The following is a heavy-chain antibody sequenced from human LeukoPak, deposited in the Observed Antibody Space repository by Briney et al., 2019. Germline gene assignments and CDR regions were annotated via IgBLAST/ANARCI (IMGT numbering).Heavy chain of an antibody. Sequence: NSSETLSLTCTVSGGSISSGGYYWSWIRQPPGKGLEWIGYIYHSGSTYYNPSLKSRVTISVDRSKNQFSLKLSSVTAADTAVYYCARRMNQLLSFDYWGQGTLVTVSS. CDR3: ARRMNQLLSFDY. CDR1: GGSISSGGYY. CDR2: IYHSGST. J-gene: IGHJ4*02. V-gene: IGHV4-30-2*02. D-gene: IGHD2-2*01.